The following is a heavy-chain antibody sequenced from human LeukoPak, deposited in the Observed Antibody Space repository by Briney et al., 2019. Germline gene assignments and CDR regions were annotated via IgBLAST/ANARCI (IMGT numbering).Heavy chain of an antibody. D-gene: IGHD6-19*01. Sequence: GGSLRLSCAASGFTFSSYAMSWVRQAPGKGLEWVSAISGSGGSTYYADSVKGRFTISRDNSKNSLYLQMNSLRAEDTAVYYCAREEGSSDSRYDYWGQGTLVTVSS. CDR2: ISGSGGST. V-gene: IGHV3-23*01. CDR3: AREEGSSDSRYDY. CDR1: GFTFSSYA. J-gene: IGHJ4*02.